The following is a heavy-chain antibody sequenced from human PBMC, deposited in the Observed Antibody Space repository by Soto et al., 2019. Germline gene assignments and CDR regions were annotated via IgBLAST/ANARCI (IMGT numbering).Heavy chain of an antibody. CDR2: IRNKPNGYTS. CDR1: GFTFSDHY. CDR3: TRVYRTTVTSTPSHYMDV. V-gene: IGHV3-72*01. D-gene: IGHD4-17*01. J-gene: IGHJ6*03. Sequence: DVELVESGGGLVQPGGSLRLSCAASGFTFSDHYMDWVRQAPGKGLEWVRRIRNKPNGYTSDYAASVKGRFTISRDDSRDSLYLQMNSLKTEDTAVYYCTRVYRTTVTSTPSHYMDVWGKGTTVSVSS.